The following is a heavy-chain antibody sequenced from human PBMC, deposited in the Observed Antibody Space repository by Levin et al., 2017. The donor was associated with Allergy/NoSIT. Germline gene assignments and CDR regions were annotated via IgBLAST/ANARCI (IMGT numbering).Heavy chain of an antibody. CDR3: ARDLGSYDILTGYVS. J-gene: IGHJ5*02. V-gene: IGHV3-7*04. Sequence: PEASVKVSCAASGFTFSSYWMSWVRQAPGKGLEWVANIKQDGSEKYYVDSVKGRFTISRDNAKNSLYLQMNSLRAEDTAVYYCARDLGSYDILTGYVSWGQGTLVTVSS. D-gene: IGHD3-9*01. CDR1: GFTFSSYW. CDR2: IKQDGSEK.